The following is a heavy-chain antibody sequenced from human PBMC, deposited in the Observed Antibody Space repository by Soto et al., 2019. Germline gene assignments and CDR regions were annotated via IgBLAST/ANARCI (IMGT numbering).Heavy chain of an antibody. V-gene: IGHV4-59*08. D-gene: IGHD6-13*01. CDR3: ARLIAAAGYTYYYYYMDV. CDR2: IYYSGST. Sequence: SETLSLTCTVSGGSISSYYWSWIRQPPGKGLEWIGYIYYSGSTNYNPSLKSRVTISVDTSKNQFSLKLSSVTAADTAVYYCARLIAAAGYTYYYYYMDVWGKGTTVTVSS. CDR1: GGSISSYY. J-gene: IGHJ6*03.